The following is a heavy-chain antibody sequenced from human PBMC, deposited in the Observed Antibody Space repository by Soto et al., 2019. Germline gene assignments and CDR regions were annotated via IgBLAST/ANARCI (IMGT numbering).Heavy chain of an antibody. J-gene: IGHJ3*02. CDR1: GGSISSYY. CDR2: IYYSGST. V-gene: IGHV4-59*01. D-gene: IGHD3-22*01. Sequence: SETLSLTCTVSGGSISSYYWSWIRQPPGKGLEWIGYIYYSGSTNYNPSLKSRVTISVDTSKNQFSLKLSSVTAADTAVYCCARTDYYYDISGYAPDAFDIWGRGTMVTVS. CDR3: ARTDYYYDISGYAPDAFDI.